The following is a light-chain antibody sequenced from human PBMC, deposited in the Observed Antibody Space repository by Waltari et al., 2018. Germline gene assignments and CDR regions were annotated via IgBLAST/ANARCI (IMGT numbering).Light chain of an antibody. J-gene: IGKJ2*01. CDR1: QSVSSRY. V-gene: IGKV3-20*01. CDR2: GAS. Sequence: EIVLTQSPGTLSLSPGERATPSCRASQSVSSRYLAWYQQKPGQAPRLLSYGASSRATGIPDRFSGSGSGTDFTLTISRLEPEDFAVYYCQQYGSSPLYTFGQGTKLEIK. CDR3: QQYGSSPLYT.